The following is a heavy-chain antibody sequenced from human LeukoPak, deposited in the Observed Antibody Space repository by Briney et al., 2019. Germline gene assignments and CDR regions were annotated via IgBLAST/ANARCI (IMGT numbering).Heavy chain of an antibody. D-gene: IGHD3-10*01. J-gene: IGHJ4*02. CDR1: GFTFSSYA. CDR2: ISGSGGST. CDR3: AKDQGGMVRGVITLLDFDY. Sequence: GGSLRLSCAASGFTFSSYAMSWVRQALGKGLEWVSAISGSGGSTYYADSVKGRFTISRDNSKNTLYLQMNSLRAEDTAVYYCAKDQGGMVRGVITLLDFDYWGQGTLVTVSS. V-gene: IGHV3-23*01.